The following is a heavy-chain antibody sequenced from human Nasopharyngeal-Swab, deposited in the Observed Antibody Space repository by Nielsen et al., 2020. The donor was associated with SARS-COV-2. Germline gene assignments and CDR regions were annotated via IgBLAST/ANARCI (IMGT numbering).Heavy chain of an antibody. CDR2: IYHSGST. V-gene: IGHV4-4*02. D-gene: IGHD6-19*01. Sequence: VRQAPGKGLEWIGEIYHSGSTNYNPSLKSRVTISVDKSKNQFSLKLSSVTAADTAVYYCARVTSHDSGGRLDYWGQGTLVTSPQ. J-gene: IGHJ4*02. CDR3: ARVTSHDSGGRLDY.